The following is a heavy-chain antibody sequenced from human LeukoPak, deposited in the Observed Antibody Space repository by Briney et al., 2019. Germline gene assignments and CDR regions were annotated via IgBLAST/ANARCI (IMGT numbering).Heavy chain of an antibody. Sequence: PGGSLRLSCAESGCTFSSYGMHWVRQAPGKGLEWVAVIWYDGSNKYYADSVKGRFTISRDNSKNTLYLQMNSLRAEDTAVYYCARAPTIAVAGTDYWGQGTLVTVSS. D-gene: IGHD6-19*01. J-gene: IGHJ4*02. CDR1: GCTFSSYG. V-gene: IGHV3-33*01. CDR2: IWYDGSNK. CDR3: ARAPTIAVAGTDY.